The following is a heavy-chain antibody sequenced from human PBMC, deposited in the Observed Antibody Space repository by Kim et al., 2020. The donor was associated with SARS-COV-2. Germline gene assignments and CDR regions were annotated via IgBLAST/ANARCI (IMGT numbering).Heavy chain of an antibody. CDR3: ARDIVVVTATPEYYFDY. V-gene: IGHV3-7*01. J-gene: IGHJ4*02. D-gene: IGHD2-21*02. Sequence: GGSLRLSCAASGFTFSSYWMSWVRQAPGKGLEWVANIKQDGSEKYYVDSVKCRFTISRDNAKNSLYLQMNSLRAEDTAVYYCARDIVVVTATPEYYFDYWGQGTLVTVSS. CDR2: IKQDGSEK. CDR1: GFTFSSYW.